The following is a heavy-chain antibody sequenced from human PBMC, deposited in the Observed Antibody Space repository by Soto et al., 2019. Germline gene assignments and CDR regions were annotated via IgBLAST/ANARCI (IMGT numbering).Heavy chain of an antibody. Sequence: QLQLQESGPGLVKPSETLSLTCTVSGGSVSSSSYYWGWVRQPPGKGLEWIGSVYYSGRTDYNPSLESRVTISVDKSKNQFSLKLMSLSAADTAVYYCGRLEGLATISYYFDYWGQGALVTVSS. J-gene: IGHJ4*02. CDR1: GGSVSSSSYY. V-gene: IGHV4-39*01. CDR2: VYYSGRT. CDR3: GRLEGLATISYYFDY. D-gene: IGHD3-9*01.